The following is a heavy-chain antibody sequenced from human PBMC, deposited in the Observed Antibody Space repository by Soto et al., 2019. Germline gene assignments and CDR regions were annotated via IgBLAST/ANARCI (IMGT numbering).Heavy chain of an antibody. V-gene: IGHV3-30-3*01. J-gene: IGHJ6*02. CDR1: GFTFRNYA. D-gene: IGHD2-15*01. Sequence: QVQLVESGGGVVQPGRSMRLSCAASGFTFRNYAMHWVRQALGKGLECVAVISYDGGNKFYRDYVKGRFTISRDNSKNTLYLQINSLRYEDTAVYYCARGDREDIAVVIGVRPGEYGVDVWGQGTTVTVSS. CDR3: ARGDREDIAVVIGVRPGEYGVDV. CDR2: ISYDGGNK.